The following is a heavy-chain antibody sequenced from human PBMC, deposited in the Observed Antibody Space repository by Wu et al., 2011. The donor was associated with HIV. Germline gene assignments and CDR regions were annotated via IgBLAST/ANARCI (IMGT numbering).Heavy chain of an antibody. Sequence: QVQLVQSGAEVKSPGASVKVSCKASNYIFTTYAISWVRQAPGQGLEWMGYISPYDGDTHYAQKFQGRVTMTTDTSASTAFMELRSLRSDDTAVYYCARDDSSGWPEGFDYWGQGNPRSPSPQ. J-gene: IGHJ4*02. V-gene: IGHV1-18*01. D-gene: IGHD6-19*01. CDR1: NYIFTTYA. CDR2: ISPYDGDT. CDR3: ARDDSSGWPEGFDY.